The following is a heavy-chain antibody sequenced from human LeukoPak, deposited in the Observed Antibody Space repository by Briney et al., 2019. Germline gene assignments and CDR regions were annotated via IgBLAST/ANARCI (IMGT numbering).Heavy chain of an antibody. J-gene: IGHJ4*02. CDR3: ARESESYCSSPSCSKGGDY. V-gene: IGHV3-21*01. CDR2: ISSSSSYI. Sequence: GGSLRLSCAASGFTFSGYSMNWVRQAPGKWLEWVSSISSSSSYIYYADSVKGRFTISRDNAKKSLYLQMNSLRAEDTAVYYCARESESYCSSPSCSKGGDYWGQGALVTVSS. D-gene: IGHD2-2*01. CDR1: GFTFSGYS.